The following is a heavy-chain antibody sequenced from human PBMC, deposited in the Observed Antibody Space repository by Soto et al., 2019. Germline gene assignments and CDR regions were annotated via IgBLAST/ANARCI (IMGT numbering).Heavy chain of an antibody. CDR3: ANLYYGDYEGDY. V-gene: IGHV4-39*01. Sequence: SETLSLTCTVSGGSISSSSYYWGWIRQPPGKGLEWIGSIYYSGSTYYNPSLKSRVTISVATSKNQFSLKLSSVTAADTAVYYCANLYYGDYEGDYWGQGTLVTVSS. J-gene: IGHJ4*02. D-gene: IGHD4-17*01. CDR2: IYYSGST. CDR1: GGSISSSSYY.